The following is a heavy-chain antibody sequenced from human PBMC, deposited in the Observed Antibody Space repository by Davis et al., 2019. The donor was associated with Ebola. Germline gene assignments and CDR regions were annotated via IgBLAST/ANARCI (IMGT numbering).Heavy chain of an antibody. CDR3: ASPSLAAPRGFDP. CDR2: ISPDNGNT. V-gene: IGHV1-3*01. J-gene: IGHJ5*02. CDR1: GYTFTGYT. Sequence: AASVKVSCKASGYTFTGYTIHWVRQAPGQRLEWIGWISPDNGNTKYSQTFQDRVTLTRDTSASTAYMELSSLRTEDTAVYYCASPSLAAPRGFDPWGQGTLVTVSS. D-gene: IGHD6-6*01.